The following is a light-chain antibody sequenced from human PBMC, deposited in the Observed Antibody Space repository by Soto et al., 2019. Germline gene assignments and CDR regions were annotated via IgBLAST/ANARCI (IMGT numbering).Light chain of an antibody. CDR3: QQTFGVSYD. CDR1: QTINRT. CDR2: AAS. J-gene: IGKJ2*01. Sequence: DIPMTQSPCSLSSSIGDRVTFNCRASQTINRTLNWYQQKLGQGPKLLIYAASILQSGVPARFSGAGFGTNFTLTISSLQPEDFATYYCQQTFGVSYDFGPGTRLEIK. V-gene: IGKV1-39*01.